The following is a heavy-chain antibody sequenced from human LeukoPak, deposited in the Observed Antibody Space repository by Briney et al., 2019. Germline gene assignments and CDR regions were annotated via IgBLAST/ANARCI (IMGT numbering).Heavy chain of an antibody. CDR2: ISSSSSTI. J-gene: IGHJ3*02. D-gene: IGHD1-26*01. Sequence: GGSLRLSCAASGFTFSSYSMNWVRQAPGKGLEWVSYISSSSSTIYYADSVKGRFTISRDNAKNSLYLQMNSLRAEDTAVYYCAKLKGQSGNYGDSLHRSRFPFDIWGQGTMVTVSS. CDR3: AKLKGQSGNYGDSLHRSRFPFDI. V-gene: IGHV3-48*01. CDR1: GFTFSSYS.